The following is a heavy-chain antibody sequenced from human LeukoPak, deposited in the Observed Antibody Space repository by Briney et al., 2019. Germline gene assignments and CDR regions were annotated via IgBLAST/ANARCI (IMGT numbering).Heavy chain of an antibody. CDR1: GGSISNQY. D-gene: IGHD6-19*01. J-gene: IGHJ4*02. V-gene: IGHV4-4*07. CDR3: ARETLYGSGWKFDY. Sequence: WETLPLTCTVSGGSISNQYWSWIRQPVGKRLEWTGRIYTSGRTNFNPPPKSRITVPVDESTNQFSLKLTSVTAADTAVYFCARETLYGSGWKFDYRGQGAQVAVSS. CDR2: IYTSGRT.